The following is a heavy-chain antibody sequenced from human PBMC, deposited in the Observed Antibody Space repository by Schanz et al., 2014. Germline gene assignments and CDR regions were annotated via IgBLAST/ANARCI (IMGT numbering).Heavy chain of an antibody. CDR1: GYTFTSYD. CDR2: MNSKTGNT. Sequence: QVQLVQSGAEVKKPGASVKVSCKASGYTFTSYDINWVRQATGQGLEWMGWMNSKTGNTGYAQRFQGRVTMARNTSITTAYLELSSLRSGDTAVYYCARGLGDERWLDLNEAFDIWGQGTIXTVSS. D-gene: IGHD6-19*01. J-gene: IGHJ3*02. V-gene: IGHV1-8*01. CDR3: ARGLGDERWLDLNEAFDI.